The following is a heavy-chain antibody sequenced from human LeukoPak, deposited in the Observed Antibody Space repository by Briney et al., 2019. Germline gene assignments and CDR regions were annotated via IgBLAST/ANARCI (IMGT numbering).Heavy chain of an antibody. V-gene: IGHV3-23*01. D-gene: IGHD3-3*02. CDR2: ISISGGTK. CDR1: GFTLSNYA. Sequence: GGSLRLSCAASGFTLSNYAMTWVRQAPGKGLEWVSGISISGGTKNYADSVKGRFIISRDNSQNTLYLQINSLRAEDTAVYYCAKVHSFDMWGQGTMVTVSS. CDR3: AKVHSFDM. J-gene: IGHJ3*02.